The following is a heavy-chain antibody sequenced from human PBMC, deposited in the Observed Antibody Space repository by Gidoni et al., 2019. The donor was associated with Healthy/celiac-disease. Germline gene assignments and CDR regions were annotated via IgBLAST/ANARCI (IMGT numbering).Heavy chain of an antibody. D-gene: IGHD3-3*01. CDR2: ISYDGSNK. CDR3: AKSFSYVDFWSGYQYYFDY. Sequence: QVQLVESGGGVVQPGRSLRLSCAASGFTFSSYGMHWVRQAPGKGLEWVAVISYDGSNKYYADSVKGRFTISRDNSKNTLYLQMNSLRAEDTAVYYCAKSFSYVDFWSGYQYYFDYWGQGTLVTVSS. V-gene: IGHV3-30*18. J-gene: IGHJ4*02. CDR1: GFTFSSYG.